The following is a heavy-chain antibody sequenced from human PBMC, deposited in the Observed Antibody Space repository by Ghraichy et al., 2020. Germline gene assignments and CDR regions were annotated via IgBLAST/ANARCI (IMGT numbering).Heavy chain of an antibody. Sequence: SETLSLTCAVSSYPINRGYNWGWIRQAPGKGLEWIGSISHGGGAYYNPSLKSRVTISADTSKNQFSLNLTSVTAADTAIYFCGRAEVGDFDSWGPGTLVIVSS. CDR2: ISHGGGA. J-gene: IGHJ5*01. CDR1: SYPINRGYN. V-gene: IGHV4-38-2*01. CDR3: GRAEVGDFDS. D-gene: IGHD3-16*01.